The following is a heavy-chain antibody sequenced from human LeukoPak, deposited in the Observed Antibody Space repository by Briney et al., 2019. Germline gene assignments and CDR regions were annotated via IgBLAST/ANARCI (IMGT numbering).Heavy chain of an antibody. Sequence: GRSLRLSCAASGFTFDDYAMHWVRQAPGKGLEWVSGISWNSGSIGYADSVKGRFTISRDNVKNSLYLQMNSLRAEDTALYYCAKALFYSNYAAFDIWGKGTMVTVSS. D-gene: IGHD4-4*01. CDR2: ISWNSGSI. J-gene: IGHJ3*02. CDR1: GFTFDDYA. V-gene: IGHV3-9*01. CDR3: AKALFYSNYAAFDI.